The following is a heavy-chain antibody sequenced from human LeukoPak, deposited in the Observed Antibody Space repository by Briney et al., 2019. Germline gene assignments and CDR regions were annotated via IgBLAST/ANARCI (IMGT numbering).Heavy chain of an antibody. V-gene: IGHV3-74*01. CDR1: GFTFSGYW. J-gene: IGHJ4*02. Sequence: GGSLRLSCAASGFTFSGYWMHWVRQAPGKGLVWVSRINSDGSSTSYADSVKGRFTISRDNAKNTLYLQMNSLRAEDTAVYYCARVEEVATNIDYWGQGTLVTVSS. CDR3: ARVEEVATNIDY. CDR2: INSDGSST. D-gene: IGHD5-12*01.